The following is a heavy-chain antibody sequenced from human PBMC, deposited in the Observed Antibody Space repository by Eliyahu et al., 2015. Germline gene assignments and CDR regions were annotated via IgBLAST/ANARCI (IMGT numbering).Heavy chain of an antibody. Sequence: QVQLQESGPGLVKPSETLSLTCTVSGGSISSYYWSWIRQPPGKGLEWIGYIYYSGSTNYNPSLKSRVTISVDTSKNQFSLKLSSVTAADTAVYYCARATYGSGSYWDYWGQGTLVTVSS. V-gene: IGHV4-59*08. CDR2: IYYSGST. CDR3: ARATYGSGSYWDY. J-gene: IGHJ4*02. CDR1: GGSISSYY. D-gene: IGHD3-10*01.